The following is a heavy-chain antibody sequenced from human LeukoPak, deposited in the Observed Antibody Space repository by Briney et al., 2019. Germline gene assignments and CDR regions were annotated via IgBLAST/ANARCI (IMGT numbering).Heavy chain of an antibody. CDR1: GFTFDDYA. J-gene: IGHJ4*02. CDR3: AKDINPGIVGANDY. CDR2: ISWNSGGI. D-gene: IGHD1-26*01. Sequence: GRSLRLSCAASGFTFDDYAMNWVRQAPGKGLEWVSCISWNSGGIDYADSVKGRFTISRDNAKNSLYLQMNSLRAEDTAFYYCAKDINPGIVGANDYWGQGTLVTVSS. V-gene: IGHV3-9*01.